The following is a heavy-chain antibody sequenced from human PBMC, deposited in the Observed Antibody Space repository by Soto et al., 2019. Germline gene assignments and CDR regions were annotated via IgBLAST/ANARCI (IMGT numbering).Heavy chain of an antibody. D-gene: IGHD5-12*01. CDR1: GFTFSSYA. V-gene: IGHV3-23*01. Sequence: GGSLRLSCAASGFTFSSYAMSWVRQAPGKGLEWVSAISGSGGSTYYADSVKGRFTISRDNSKNTLYLQMNSLRAEDTAVYYCASGPTWYYYYYMDVWGKGTTVTVSS. J-gene: IGHJ6*03. CDR2: ISGSGGST. CDR3: ASGPTWYYYYYMDV.